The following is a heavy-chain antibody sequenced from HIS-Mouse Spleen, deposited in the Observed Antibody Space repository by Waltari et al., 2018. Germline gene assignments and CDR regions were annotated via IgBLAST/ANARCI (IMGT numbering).Heavy chain of an antibody. CDR3: ARGHSGYDSRVSYYFDY. V-gene: IGHV4-39*07. D-gene: IGHD5-12*01. CDR1: GGSISSSSYY. Sequence: QLQLQESGPGLVKPSETLSLTCTVSGGSISSSSYYWGWIRQPPRKGLEWIGSIYYSGSTYYNPSLKSRVTISVDTSKNQFSLKLSSVTAADTAVYYCARGHSGYDSRVSYYFDYWGQGTLVTVSS. J-gene: IGHJ4*02. CDR2: IYYSGST.